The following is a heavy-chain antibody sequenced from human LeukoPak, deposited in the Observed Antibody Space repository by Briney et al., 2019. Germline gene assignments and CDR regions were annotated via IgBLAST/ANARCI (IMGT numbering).Heavy chain of an antibody. CDR3: VSTMTFDY. CDR1: GFTLSNYW. Sequence: PGGSLRLSCAVSGFTLSNYWMSWVRQAPGKGLECVANINQDGSEKYYVDSVKGRFTISRDNAKNSLYLQMNSLRAEDTAVYFCVSTMTFDYWGQGTLVTVSS. J-gene: IGHJ4*02. D-gene: IGHD3-22*01. V-gene: IGHV3-7*01. CDR2: INQDGSEK.